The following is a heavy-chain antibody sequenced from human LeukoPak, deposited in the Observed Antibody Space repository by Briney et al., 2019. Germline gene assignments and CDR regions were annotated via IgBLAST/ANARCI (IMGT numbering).Heavy chain of an antibody. D-gene: IGHD1-20*01. CDR1: GFTFSSYW. V-gene: IGHV3-7*03. CDR3: ARGLLTFDY. CDR2: IREDGSEK. Sequence: GGSLRLSCAASGFTFSSYWMIWVRQALGKGLEWVANIREDGSEKYYVDSVKGRFTISRDNAKNSLYLQMNSLRAEDTALYYCARGLLTFDYWGQGTLVTVSS. J-gene: IGHJ4*02.